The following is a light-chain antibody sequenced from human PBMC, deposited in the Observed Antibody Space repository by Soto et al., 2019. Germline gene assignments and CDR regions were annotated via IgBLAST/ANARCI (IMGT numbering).Light chain of an antibody. Sequence: DIQGTQSPSAMSASVGDRVTITCRASQDISHYLAWFQQKPGKVPKRLIFAVSNLESGVPSRFRGSGSGTEFTLTITSLQPEDFATYYCLQHNSYPWTFXQGPKVDIK. CDR1: QDISHY. V-gene: IGKV1-17*03. CDR2: AVS. CDR3: LQHNSYPWT. J-gene: IGKJ1*01.